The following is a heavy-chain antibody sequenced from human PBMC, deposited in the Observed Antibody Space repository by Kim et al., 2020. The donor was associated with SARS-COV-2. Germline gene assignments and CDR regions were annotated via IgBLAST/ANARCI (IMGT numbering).Heavy chain of an antibody. Sequence: ASVKVSCKASGYTFTSYGISWVRQAPGQGLEWMGWISAYNGNTNYAQKLQGRVTMTTDTSTSTAYMELRSLRSDDTAVYYCAREETCSGGSCSIGAIDYWGQGTLVTVSS. D-gene: IGHD2-15*01. CDR2: ISAYNGNT. V-gene: IGHV1-18*01. J-gene: IGHJ4*02. CDR1: GYTFTSYG. CDR3: AREETCSGGSCSIGAIDY.